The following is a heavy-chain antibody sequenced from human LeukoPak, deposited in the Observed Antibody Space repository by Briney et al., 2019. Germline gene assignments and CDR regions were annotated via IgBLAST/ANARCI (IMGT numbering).Heavy chain of an antibody. D-gene: IGHD3-10*01. CDR3: ARDGSGRVPEMGAPDY. V-gene: IGHV3-48*01. J-gene: IGHJ4*02. CDR1: GFTFSSYS. Sequence: GGSLRLSCAASGFTFSSYSMNWVRQAPGKGLEWVSYIRSSSRTIYYADSVKGRFTISRDNAKNSLFLQMNSLRAEDTAVYYCARDGSGRVPEMGAPDYWGQGTLVTVSS. CDR2: IRSSSRTI.